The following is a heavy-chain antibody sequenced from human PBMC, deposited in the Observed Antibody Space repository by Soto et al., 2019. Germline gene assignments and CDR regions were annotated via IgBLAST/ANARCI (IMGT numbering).Heavy chain of an antibody. Sequence: PLQTLSLTCAISGDSVSSNTASWNWIRQSPSRGLEWLGRTYFRSKWYNDYPVSVKSRIIINPDTSNNQFSLQLNSVTPEDTAVYFCAKGDNLGPKTGYAFDPWGQG. V-gene: IGHV6-1*01. CDR1: GDSVSSNTAS. J-gene: IGHJ5*02. CDR3: AKGDNLGPKTGYAFDP. CDR2: TYFRSKWYN. D-gene: IGHD5-12*01.